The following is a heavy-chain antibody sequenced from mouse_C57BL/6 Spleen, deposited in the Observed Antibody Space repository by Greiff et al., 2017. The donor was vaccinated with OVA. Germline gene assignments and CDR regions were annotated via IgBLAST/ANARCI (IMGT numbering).Heavy chain of an antibody. J-gene: IGHJ1*03. CDR2: IDPETGGT. V-gene: IGHV1-15*01. CDR1: GYTFTDYE. CDR3: TRGDYDRYFDV. D-gene: IGHD2-4*01. Sequence: QVQLKESGAELVRPGASVTLSCKASGYTFTDYEMHWVKQTPVHGLEWIGAIDPETGGTAYNQKFKGQAILTADKSSSTAYMELRSLTSEDSAVYYCTRGDYDRYFDVWGTGTTVTVSS.